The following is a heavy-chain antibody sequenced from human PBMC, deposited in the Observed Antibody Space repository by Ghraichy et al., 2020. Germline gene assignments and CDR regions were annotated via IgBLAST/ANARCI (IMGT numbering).Heavy chain of an antibody. D-gene: IGHD6-13*01. CDR3: SKCRRSWGKDAFDV. J-gene: IGHJ3*01. V-gene: IGHV3-23*01. CDR1: GFTFSSYA. CDR2: IRGGGGVS. Sequence: LSLTCAASGFTFSSYALSWVRQAPGKGLEWVSGIRGGGGVSYYADSVKVRFTISRDNSKNTLYLQMNSLRADDPAVYYCSKCRRSWGKDAFDVWGQGALVTVAS.